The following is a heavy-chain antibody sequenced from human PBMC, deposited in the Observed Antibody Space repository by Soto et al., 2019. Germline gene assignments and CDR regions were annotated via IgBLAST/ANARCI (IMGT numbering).Heavy chain of an antibody. CDR1: GGSVSSSGHY. J-gene: IGHJ6*03. D-gene: IGHD1-1*01. V-gene: IGHV4-31*03. CDR3: TREEGGTRGYYYIDV. CDR2: IYYSGST. Sequence: QVQLQESGPGLVRPSQTLSLTCSVSGGSVSSSGHYWSWIRQHPGKGVEWIGYIYYSGSTYYNPSLENRPTISLDTSKNEYSLKLSSVTAADTAVYYCTREEGGTRGYYYIDVWGKGTTVTVSS.